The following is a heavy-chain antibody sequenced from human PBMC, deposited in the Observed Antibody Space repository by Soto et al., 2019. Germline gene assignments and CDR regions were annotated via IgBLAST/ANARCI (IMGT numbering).Heavy chain of an antibody. V-gene: IGHV1-69*01. J-gene: IGHJ5*02. CDR1: GGTFSTYT. CDR3: ARSQDSSGYWNNCFDP. Sequence: QVQLVQSGAEVKKPGSSVKVSCKASGGTFSTYTITWVRQAPGQGLEWMGGIIPIFGTANYPKKFQGRVTITADESTSTAYMEMSSLRSEDTAVYYWARSQDSSGYWNNCFDPWGQGTLVTVSS. D-gene: IGHD3-22*01. CDR2: IIPIFGTA.